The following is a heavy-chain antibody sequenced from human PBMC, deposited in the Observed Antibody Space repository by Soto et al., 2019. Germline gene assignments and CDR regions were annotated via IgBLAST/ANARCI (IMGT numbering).Heavy chain of an antibody. V-gene: IGHV5-51*01. Sequence: GESLKISCKGSGYSFTSYWIGWVRQMPGKGLEWMGIIYPGDSDTRYSPSFQGQVTISADKSISTAYLQWSSLKASDTAMYYCARCGIAARPPYYYYGMDVWGQGTTVTV. CDR1: GYSFTSYW. D-gene: IGHD6-6*01. J-gene: IGHJ6*02. CDR2: IYPGDSDT. CDR3: ARCGIAARPPYYYYGMDV.